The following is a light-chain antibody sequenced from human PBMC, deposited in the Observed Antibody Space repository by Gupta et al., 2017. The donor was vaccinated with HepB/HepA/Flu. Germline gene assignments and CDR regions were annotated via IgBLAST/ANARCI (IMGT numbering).Light chain of an antibody. CDR1: QSVSSSY. CDR3: QQYGSSPLT. CDR2: GAS. J-gene: IGKJ5*01. Sequence: EIVLTPSPGTLSLSPGERATLSCRASQSVSSSYLAWYQQKPGQAPRLLIYGASSRATGIPDRFSGSGSGTDFTLTISRLEPEDVAVYYCQQYGSSPLTFGQGTRLEIK. V-gene: IGKV3-20*01.